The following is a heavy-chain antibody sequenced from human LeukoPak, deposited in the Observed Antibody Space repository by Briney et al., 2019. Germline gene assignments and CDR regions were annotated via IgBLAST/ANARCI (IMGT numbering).Heavy chain of an antibody. Sequence: ASVKVSCKASGYTFTSYGISWVRQAPGQGLEWMGWISAYNGNTNYAQKLQGRVTMTTDTSTSTAYMELRSLRSDDTAVYYCAREDGGCSGYDPYYFDYWGQGTLVTVSS. V-gene: IGHV1-18*01. CDR1: GYTFTSYG. CDR3: AREDGGCSGYDPYYFDY. D-gene: IGHD5-12*01. CDR2: ISAYNGNT. J-gene: IGHJ4*02.